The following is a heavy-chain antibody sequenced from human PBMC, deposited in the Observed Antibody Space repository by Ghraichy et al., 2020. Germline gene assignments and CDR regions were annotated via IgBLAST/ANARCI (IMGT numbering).Heavy chain of an antibody. CDR2: INHSGST. J-gene: IGHJ3*02. CDR1: GGSFSGYY. V-gene: IGHV4-34*01. CDR3: ARFAGDRYYYDSSGYPTGHAFDI. D-gene: IGHD3-22*01. Sequence: SETLSLTCAVYGGSFSGYYWSWIRQPPGKGLEWIGEINHSGSTNYNPSLKSRVTISVDTSKNQFSLKLSSVTAADTAVYYCARFAGDRYYYDSSGYPTGHAFDIWGQGTMVTVS.